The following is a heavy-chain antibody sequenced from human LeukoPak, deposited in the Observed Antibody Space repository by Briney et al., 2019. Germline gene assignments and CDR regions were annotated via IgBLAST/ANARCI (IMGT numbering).Heavy chain of an antibody. CDR3: ASSPAPMAGAYGY. Sequence: GGSLRLSCAASGFTFDDYAMHWVRQAPGQGLEWVSAISGSGGSTYYADSVKGRFTISRDNSKNTLYLQMNSLRAEDTAVYYCASSPAPMAGAYGYWGQRATVS. V-gene: IGHV3-23*01. D-gene: IGHD6-19*01. CDR1: GFTFDDYA. CDR2: ISGSGGST. J-gene: IGHJ4*02.